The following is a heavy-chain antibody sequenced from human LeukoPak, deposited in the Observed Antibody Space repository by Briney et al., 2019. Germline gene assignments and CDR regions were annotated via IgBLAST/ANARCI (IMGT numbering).Heavy chain of an antibody. D-gene: IGHD3-22*01. CDR2: IHYDGREQ. Sequence: PGGSLRLSCAASGFIFSNHGMHWVRQAPGKGLEWVSFIHYDGREQYYADSVKGRFTISRDNSKNTLYLQMNSLRGEDTAVYYCAREHYDSSGPDWFDPWGQGTLVTVSS. CDR1: GFIFSNHG. CDR3: AREHYDSSGPDWFDP. J-gene: IGHJ5*02. V-gene: IGHV3-30*02.